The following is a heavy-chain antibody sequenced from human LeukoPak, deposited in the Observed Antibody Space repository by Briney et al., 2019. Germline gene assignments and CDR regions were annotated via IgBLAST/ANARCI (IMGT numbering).Heavy chain of an antibody. CDR1: GFTFSSYE. CDR2: ISSSGGTI. Sequence: GGSLRLSCAASGFTFSSYEMNWVRQAPGKGLEGVSYISSSGGTIYYADSVKGRFTISRDNARNSLYLQMNSLRAEDTAVYYCARLDYYGSGSYFDYWGQGTLVTVSS. V-gene: IGHV3-48*03. J-gene: IGHJ4*02. D-gene: IGHD3-10*01. CDR3: ARLDYYGSGSYFDY.